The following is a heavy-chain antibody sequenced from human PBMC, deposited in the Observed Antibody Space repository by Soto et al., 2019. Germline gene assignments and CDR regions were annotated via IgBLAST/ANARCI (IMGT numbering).Heavy chain of an antibody. CDR3: ARGAYGAYYVDS. V-gene: IGHV3-74*01. D-gene: IGHD3-16*01. J-gene: IGHJ4*02. CDR1: GFTFSTYW. Sequence: GGSLRLSCAASGFTFSTYWMQWVRQVPGKGLVWVSSIKEDGSITSYADSVKGRFTISRDNAKNTVYLQMNSLTGEDTAVYYCARGAYGAYYVDSWGQGTLVTVSS. CDR2: IKEDGSIT.